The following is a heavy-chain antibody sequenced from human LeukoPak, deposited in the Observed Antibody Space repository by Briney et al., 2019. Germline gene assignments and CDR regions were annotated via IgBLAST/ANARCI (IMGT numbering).Heavy chain of an antibody. D-gene: IGHD7-27*01. V-gene: IGHV3-48*01. CDR1: GFTVSSYS. Sequence: GSLRLSCAASGFTVSSYSMNWVRQVPGKGLEWVSHISSSGSMIWYGESAKGRFTISRDSAKNSLHLQMNSLRAEDTAVYYCARDPESNWGWDLDYWGQGTLVTVSS. CDR2: ISSSGSMI. CDR3: ARDPESNWGWDLDY. J-gene: IGHJ4*02.